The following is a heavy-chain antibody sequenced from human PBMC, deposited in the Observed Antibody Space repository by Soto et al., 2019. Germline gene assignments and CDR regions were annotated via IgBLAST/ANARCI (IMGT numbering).Heavy chain of an antibody. V-gene: IGHV4-31*03. D-gene: IGHD3-10*01. CDR3: AREGWFGELSFSAPGDANAFDI. CDR2: IYYSGST. Sequence: QVQLQESGPGLVKPSQTLSLTCTVSGGSISSGGYYWSWIRQHPGKGLEWIGYIYYSGSTYYNPSLKSRVTISVDTSKNQFSLKLSSVTAADTAVYYCAREGWFGELSFSAPGDANAFDIWGQGTMVTVSS. CDR1: GGSISSGGYY. J-gene: IGHJ3*02.